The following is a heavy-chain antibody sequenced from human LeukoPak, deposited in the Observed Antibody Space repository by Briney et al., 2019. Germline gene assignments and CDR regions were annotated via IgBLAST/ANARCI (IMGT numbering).Heavy chain of an antibody. CDR2: ISAYNGNT. V-gene: IGHV1-18*01. Sequence: GASVKVSCKASGGTFSSYAISWVRQAPGQGLEWMGWISAYNGNTNYAQKLQGRVTMTTDTSTSTAYMELRSLRSDDTAVYYCASSPRNCSSTSCYIYYYGMDVWGQGTTVTVSS. CDR3: ASSPRNCSSTSCYIYYYGMDV. D-gene: IGHD2-2*02. J-gene: IGHJ6*02. CDR1: GGTFSSYA.